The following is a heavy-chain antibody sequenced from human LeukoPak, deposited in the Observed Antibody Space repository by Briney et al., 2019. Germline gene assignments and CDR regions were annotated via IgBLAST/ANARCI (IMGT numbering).Heavy chain of an antibody. CDR2: IRYDGSNK. Sequence: PGGSLRLSCAASGFSLSSYGMHWVRQAPGKGLEWVAFIRYDGSNKYYADSVKGRFTISRDNFKNTLYLQMNSLRPEDTAVYYCVRDVLYYYGAERLFWFDPWGQGTLVTVSS. CDR3: VRDVLYYYGAERLFWFDP. V-gene: IGHV3-30*02. J-gene: IGHJ5*02. CDR1: GFSLSSYG. D-gene: IGHD3-10*01.